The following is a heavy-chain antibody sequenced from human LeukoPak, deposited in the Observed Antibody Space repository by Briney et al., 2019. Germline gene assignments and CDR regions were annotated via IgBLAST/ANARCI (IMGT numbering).Heavy chain of an antibody. CDR1: GGTFCSYA. D-gene: IGHD6-13*01. CDR3: ARDRKSRAAGTEGNNYYYYYMDV. J-gene: IGHJ6*03. CDR2: IIPIFGTA. V-gene: IGHV1-69*13. Sequence: SVKVSCKASGGTFCSYAISWVRQAPGQGLEWMGGIIPIFGTANYAQKFQGRVTITADESTSTAYMELSSLRSEDTAVYYCARDRKSRAAGTEGNNYYYYYMDVWGKGTTVTVSS.